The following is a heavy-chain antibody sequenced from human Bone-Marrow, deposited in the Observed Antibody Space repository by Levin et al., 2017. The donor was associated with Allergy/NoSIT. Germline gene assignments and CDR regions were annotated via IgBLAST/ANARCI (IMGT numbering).Heavy chain of an antibody. CDR2: TYYRSEWYH. CDR1: GDTVSSDSAA. D-gene: IGHD2-15*01. CDR3: VRDQERYCSDDGCYLSSFDS. V-gene: IGHV6-1*01. J-gene: IGHJ4*02. Sequence: QSQTLSLTCVISGDTVSSDSAAWTWIRQSPSRGLEWLGRTYYRSEWYHDYASSVKTRITINADTSQNEFSLQLTSVTPEDTAIYYCVRDQERYCSDDGCYLSSFDSWGQGTLVTVSS.